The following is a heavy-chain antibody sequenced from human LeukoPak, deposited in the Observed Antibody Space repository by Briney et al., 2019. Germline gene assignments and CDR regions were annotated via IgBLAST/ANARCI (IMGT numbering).Heavy chain of an antibody. CDR3: ARDVRGAAPDYYMDV. CDR1: GGTFSSYA. D-gene: IGHD3-10*01. J-gene: IGHJ6*03. V-gene: IGHV1-69*05. Sequence: SVKVSCKASGGTFSSYAISWVRQAPGQGLEWMGGIIPIFGTANYAQKFQGRVTITTDESTSTAYMELSSLRSEDTAVYYCARDVRGAAPDYYMDVWGKGTTVTVSS. CDR2: IIPIFGTA.